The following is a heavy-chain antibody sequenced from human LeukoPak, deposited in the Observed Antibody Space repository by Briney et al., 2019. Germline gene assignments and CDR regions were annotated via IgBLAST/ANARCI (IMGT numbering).Heavy chain of an antibody. J-gene: IGHJ6*03. CDR3: AKDGWDVVVTIVVGDYYYMDV. CDR1: GFTFSSYA. Sequence: PGGSLKLSCAASGFTFSSYAMSWVRQAPGKGLEWVSAVSGSGGTTYSADSVKGRITISRDNSKDTVYLQMTSLRAEDTAFYYCAKDGWDVVVTIVVGDYYYMDVWGKGTTVTVS. D-gene: IGHD2-21*01. CDR2: VSGSGGTT. V-gene: IGHV3-23*01.